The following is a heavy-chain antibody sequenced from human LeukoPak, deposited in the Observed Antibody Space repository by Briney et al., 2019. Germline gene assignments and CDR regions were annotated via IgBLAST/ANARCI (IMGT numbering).Heavy chain of an antibody. D-gene: IGHD5-18*01. CDR2: IKQDGSEK. CDR3: AREWLGYSYGTRTPYFDY. CDR1: GFTFSSYW. J-gene: IGHJ4*02. Sequence: PGGSLRLSCAASGFTFSSYWMSWVRQAPGKGLEWVANIKQDGSEKYYVDSVKGRFTIFRDNAKNSLYLQMNSLRAEDTAVYYCAREWLGYSYGTRTPYFDYWGQGTLVTVSS. V-gene: IGHV3-7*01.